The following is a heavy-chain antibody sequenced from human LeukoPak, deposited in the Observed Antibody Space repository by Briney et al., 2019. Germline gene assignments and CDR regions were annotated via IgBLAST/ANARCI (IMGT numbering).Heavy chain of an antibody. CDR2: ISGSGGST. CDR3: AAHRITMIVVAKYYFDY. CDR1: GFTFSSYA. D-gene: IGHD3-22*01. J-gene: IGHJ4*02. V-gene: IGHV3-23*01. Sequence: GGSLRLSCAASGFTFSSYAMSWVRQAPGKGLEWVSAISGSGGSTYYADSVKGRLTISRDNSKNTLYLQMNSLRAEDTAVYYCAAHRITMIVVAKYYFDYWGQGTLVTVSS.